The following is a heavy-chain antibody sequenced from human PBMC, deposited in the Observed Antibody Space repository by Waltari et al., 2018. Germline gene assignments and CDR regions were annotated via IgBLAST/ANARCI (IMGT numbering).Heavy chain of an antibody. J-gene: IGHJ3*02. CDR3: ARGNTAMATGAFDI. CDR1: GGSFSGYY. CDR2: INHSGST. V-gene: IGHV4-34*01. D-gene: IGHD5-18*01. Sequence: QVQLQQWGAGLLKPSETLSLTCVVHGGSFSGYYWSWIRQPPGKGLEWIGEINHSGSTNYNPSLKSRVTISVDTSKNQFSLKLSSVTAADTAVYYCARGNTAMATGAFDIWGQGTMVTVSS.